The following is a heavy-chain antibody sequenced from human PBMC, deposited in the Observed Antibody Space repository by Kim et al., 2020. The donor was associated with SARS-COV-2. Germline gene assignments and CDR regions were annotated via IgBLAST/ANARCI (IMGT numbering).Heavy chain of an antibody. J-gene: IGHJ4*02. V-gene: IGHV7-4-1*02. Sequence: ASVKVSCKASGYTFTSYAMNWVRQAPGQGLEWMGWINTNTGNPTYAQGFTGRFVFSLDTSVSTAYLQISSLKAEDTAVYYCWVVVITDGLDYWGQGTLVTVSS. CDR2: INTNTGNP. CDR3: WVVVITDGLDY. CDR1: GYTFTSYA. D-gene: IGHD3-22*01.